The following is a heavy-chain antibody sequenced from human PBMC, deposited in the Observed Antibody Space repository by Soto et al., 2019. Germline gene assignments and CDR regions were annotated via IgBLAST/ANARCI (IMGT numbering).Heavy chain of an antibody. V-gene: IGHV3-53*02. D-gene: IGHD1-26*01. Sequence: EVQLVETGGTLIQPGGSLRLSCVASGFNVTRNFMSWVRQAPGKELEWISAIYRGGNAYYADSVKGRFTISSDHYKNPLFLQLNSLRYEDTAVYYCARDPAEEPDDYDYYGMDVWGQGTTVTVSS. CDR1: GFNVTRNF. CDR2: IYRGGNA. J-gene: IGHJ6*02. CDR3: ARDPAEEPDDYDYYGMDV.